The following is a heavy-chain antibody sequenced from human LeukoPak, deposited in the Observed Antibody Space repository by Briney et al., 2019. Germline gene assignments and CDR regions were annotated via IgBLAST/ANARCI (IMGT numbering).Heavy chain of an antibody. V-gene: IGHV1-2*02. J-gene: IGHJ4*02. CDR1: GYTFTGCY. D-gene: IGHD3-22*01. CDR2: INPNSGGT. Sequence: ASVKVSCKASGYTFTGCYMHWVRQAPGQGLEWMGWINPNSGGTNYAQKFQGRVTMTRDTSISTAYMELSRLRSDDTAVYYCASSKGEYYYDSSGYYYNPRIFDYWGQGTLVTVSS. CDR3: ASSKGEYYYDSSGYYYNPRIFDY.